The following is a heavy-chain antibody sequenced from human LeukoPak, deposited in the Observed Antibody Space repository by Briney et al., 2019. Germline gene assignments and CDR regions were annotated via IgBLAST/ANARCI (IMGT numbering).Heavy chain of an antibody. V-gene: IGHV4-59*05. CDR3: ARRDRTRWGIFDY. D-gene: IGHD3-16*01. J-gene: IGHJ4*02. Sequence: PSETLSLTCTVSGGSISSYYWSWIRQPPGKGLEWIGSIYYSGSTYYNPSLKSRVTISVDTSKNQFSLKLSSVTAADTAVYYCARRDRTRWGIFDYWGQGTLVTVSS. CDR1: GGSISSYY. CDR2: IYYSGST.